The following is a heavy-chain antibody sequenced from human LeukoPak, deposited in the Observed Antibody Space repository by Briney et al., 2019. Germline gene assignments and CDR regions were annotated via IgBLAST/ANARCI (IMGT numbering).Heavy chain of an antibody. CDR1: GFTFSSYA. D-gene: IGHD6-13*01. CDR3: AKGSSSSWYSFDY. Sequence: GGSLRLSCAASGFTFSSYAMSWVRQAPGKGLEWVSVISGSGGSTYYADSVKGRFTISRDNSKNTLYLQMNSLRAEDTAVYYCAKGSSSSWYSFDYWGQGTLVTVSS. CDR2: ISGSGGST. V-gene: IGHV3-23*01. J-gene: IGHJ4*02.